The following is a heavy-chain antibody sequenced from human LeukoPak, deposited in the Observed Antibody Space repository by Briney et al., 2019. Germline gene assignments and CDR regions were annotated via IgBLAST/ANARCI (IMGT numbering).Heavy chain of an antibody. CDR3: TRMAWRSRPFDY. CDR2: IKQDGSEK. V-gene: IGHV3-7*01. Sequence: GGSLRVSCEASGFTFSSYWISWVRQAPGKGMEWVANIKQDGSEKYYVDSVKGRFTISRDDAKNSVYLQTNSLRVEDTAVYYCTRMAWRSRPFDYWGQGTLVTVSS. CDR1: GFTFSSYW. D-gene: IGHD2-2*01. J-gene: IGHJ4*02.